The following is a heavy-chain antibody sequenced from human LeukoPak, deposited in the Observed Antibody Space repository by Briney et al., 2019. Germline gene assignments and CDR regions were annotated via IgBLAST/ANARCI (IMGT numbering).Heavy chain of an antibody. V-gene: IGHV3-23*01. D-gene: IGHD1-26*01. Sequence: GGTLRLSCAASGFTFSSYGMSWVRQAPANGLEWVSAISGSGGSTYYADSVKGRFTISRDNSKNTLYLQMNSLRAEDTAVYYCARIVGAFSWYFVLWGRGTLVTVSS. J-gene: IGHJ2*01. CDR1: GFTFSSYG. CDR2: ISGSGGST. CDR3: ARIVGAFSWYFVL.